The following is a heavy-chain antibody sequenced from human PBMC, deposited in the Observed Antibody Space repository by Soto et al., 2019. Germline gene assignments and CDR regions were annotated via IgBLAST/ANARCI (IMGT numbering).Heavy chain of an antibody. CDR1: GGSISSSSYY. CDR2: IYYSGNT. D-gene: IGHD2-15*01. J-gene: IGHJ5*02. Sequence: SETLSLTCTVSGGSISSSSYYWGWIRQPPGKGLEWIGSIYYSGNTYYNPSLNSRVTISVDTSKNQFSLKLSSVTAADTAVYYCARRSGGTPNWFDPWGQGTLVTVSS. CDR3: ARRSGGTPNWFDP. V-gene: IGHV4-39*01.